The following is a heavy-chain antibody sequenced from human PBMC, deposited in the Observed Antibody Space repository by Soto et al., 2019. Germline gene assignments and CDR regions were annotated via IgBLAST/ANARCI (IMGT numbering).Heavy chain of an antibody. CDR3: AREIIAAAGTFEADNWFDP. CDR2: IYYSGST. D-gene: IGHD6-13*01. CDR1: RGSISSGGYY. Sequence: SETLSLTCTVSRGSISSGGYYWSWIRQHPGKGLEWSGYIYYSGSTYYNPSLKSRVTISVDTSKNQFSLKLSSVTAADTAVYYCAREIIAAAGTFEADNWFDPWGQGTLVTVSS. V-gene: IGHV4-31*03. J-gene: IGHJ5*02.